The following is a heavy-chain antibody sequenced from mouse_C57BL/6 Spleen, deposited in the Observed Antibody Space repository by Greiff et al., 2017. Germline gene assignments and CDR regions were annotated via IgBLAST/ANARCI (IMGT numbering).Heavy chain of an antibody. V-gene: IGHV5-4*01. J-gene: IGHJ1*03. Sequence: EVKLMESGGGLVKPGGSLKLSCAASGFPFGSYAMSWVRQTPEKRLEWVATISDGGSYTYYPDNVKGRFTISRDNAKNNLYLQMSHLKSEDTAMYYCARDIARYFDVWGTGTTVTVSS. D-gene: IGHD2-12*01. CDR1: GFPFGSYA. CDR3: ARDIARYFDV. CDR2: ISDGGSYT.